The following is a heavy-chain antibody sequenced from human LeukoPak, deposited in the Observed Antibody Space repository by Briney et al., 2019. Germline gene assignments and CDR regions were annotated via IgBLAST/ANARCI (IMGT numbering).Heavy chain of an antibody. D-gene: IGHD3-3*01. Sequence: GASVKVSCKASGYTFTRYDINWVRQATGQGLEWMGWMNPNSGNTGYAQKFQGRVTITRNSSISTAYMELSTLRSEDTAMYYCARAPVFGVLMGEYYYYMDVWGKGTTVTVSS. J-gene: IGHJ6*03. CDR3: ARAPVFGVLMGEYYYYMDV. CDR1: GYTFTRYD. V-gene: IGHV1-8*03. CDR2: MNPNSGNT.